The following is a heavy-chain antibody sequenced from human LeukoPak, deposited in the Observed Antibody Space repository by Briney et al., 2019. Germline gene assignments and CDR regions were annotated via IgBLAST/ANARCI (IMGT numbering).Heavy chain of an antibody. V-gene: IGHV3-48*03. D-gene: IGHD1-26*01. CDR3: ATGGTYTGY. CDR1: GFTVSSYE. CDR2: ISGIGSTI. J-gene: IGHJ4*02. Sequence: GGSLRLSCAASGFTVSSYEMNWVRQAPGKGLEWVSYISGIGSTIYYADSVKGRFTISRDNSKNTLYLQMNSLRAEDTAVYYCATGGTYTGYWGQGTLVTASS.